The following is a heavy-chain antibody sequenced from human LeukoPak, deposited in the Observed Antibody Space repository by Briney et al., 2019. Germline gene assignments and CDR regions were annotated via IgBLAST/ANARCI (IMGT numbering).Heavy chain of an antibody. D-gene: IGHD3-22*01. CDR3: ARVNSYDSSGYLDLRPYFDY. CDR2: IYYSGTT. V-gene: IGHV4-59*01. Sequence: SETLSLTCSISGSSFTRHYYWSWIRQPPGKGLEWIGYIYYSGTTNYNPSLKSRVTMSVDTSKSQLSLKLSSVTAADTAVYYCARVNSYDSSGYLDLRPYFDYWGQGTLVTVSS. J-gene: IGHJ4*02. CDR1: GSSFTRHYY.